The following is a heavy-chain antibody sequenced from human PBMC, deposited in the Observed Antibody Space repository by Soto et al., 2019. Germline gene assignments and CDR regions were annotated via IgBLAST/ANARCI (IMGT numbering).Heavy chain of an antibody. CDR2: IYSGGRT. J-gene: IGHJ4*02. D-gene: IGHD3-22*01. V-gene: IGHV3-53*01. CDR3: AREAISSDYFDY. Sequence: GGGLIQPGGSLRLSCAASGFTVSSNYMSWVRQAPGQGLEWVSFIYSGGRTYYADSVKGRFTISRDNSKNTLYLQMNSLRAEDTAVYYCAREAISSDYFDYWGQGTLVIVSS. CDR1: GFTVSSNY.